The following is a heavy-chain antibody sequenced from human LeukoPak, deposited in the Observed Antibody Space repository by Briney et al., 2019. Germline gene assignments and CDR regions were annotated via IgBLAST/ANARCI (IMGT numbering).Heavy chain of an antibody. D-gene: IGHD1-26*01. CDR3: ARVLVGAHFDY. CDR1: GFTFSSYA. CDR2: ISYDGSNK. Sequence: GGSLRLSCAASGFTFSSYAMHWVRQAPGKGLEWVAVISYDGSNKYYADSVKGRFTISRDNSKNTLYLQVNSLRAEDTAVYYCARVLVGAHFDYWGQGTLVTVSS. V-gene: IGHV3-30-3*01. J-gene: IGHJ4*02.